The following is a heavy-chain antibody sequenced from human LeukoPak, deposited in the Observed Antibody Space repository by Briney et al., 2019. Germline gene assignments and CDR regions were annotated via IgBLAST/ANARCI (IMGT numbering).Heavy chain of an antibody. Sequence: GGSLRLSCAASGFTFDDHGMSWVRQAPGKGLEWVSGIKWDGGRTGYADSVKGRFTISRDNAKNSVYLQMNSLRAEDTALYYCARGYSSSWYLDWGQGTLVTVSS. V-gene: IGHV3-20*04. CDR2: IKWDGGRT. J-gene: IGHJ4*02. CDR3: ARGYSSSWYLD. D-gene: IGHD6-13*01. CDR1: GFTFDDHG.